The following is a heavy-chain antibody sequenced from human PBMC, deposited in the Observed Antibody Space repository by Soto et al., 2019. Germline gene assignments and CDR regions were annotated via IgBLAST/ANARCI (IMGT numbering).Heavy chain of an antibody. CDR2: ISSSRSPI. Sequence: GGSLRLSCAASGFTFSSYSMNWVRQAPGKGLEWVSYISSSRSPIYYADSVKGRFTISRDNAKNSLYLQMNSLRDEDTAVYYWARASSGYYDEHFQHWGQGTLVTVSS. CDR1: GFTFSSYS. D-gene: IGHD3-22*01. V-gene: IGHV3-48*02. J-gene: IGHJ1*01. CDR3: ARASSGYYDEHFQH.